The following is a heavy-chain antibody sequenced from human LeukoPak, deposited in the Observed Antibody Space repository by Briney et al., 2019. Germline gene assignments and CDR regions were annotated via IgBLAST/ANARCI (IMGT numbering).Heavy chain of an antibody. D-gene: IGHD6-19*01. CDR3: AGKYSSGWWTWARGAFDI. CDR2: ILPIFGTT. Sequence: SVKVSCKASGGTFSNYAISWVRQAPGQGLEWMGGILPIFGTTNYAQKFQGRVTITADESTSTAYMELSSLRSEDTAAYYCAGKYSSGWWTWARGAFDIWGKGTMVTVSS. J-gene: IGHJ3*02. CDR1: GGTFSNYA. V-gene: IGHV1-69*13.